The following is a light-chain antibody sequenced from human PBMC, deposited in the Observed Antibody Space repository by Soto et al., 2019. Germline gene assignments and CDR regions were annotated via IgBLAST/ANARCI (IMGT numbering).Light chain of an antibody. J-gene: IGKJ1*01. CDR1: QTVLYSSNNKNH. CDR3: QQYYSTPRT. Sequence: DIVMTQSPDSLSVSLGERATINCKSSQTVLYSSNNKNHLAWYQQRPGQPPKLLFSWASTRESGVPDRFSASGSGTDFTLSIGSLQAADVAVYYCQQYYSTPRTFGQGTKVDIK. CDR2: WAS. V-gene: IGKV4-1*01.